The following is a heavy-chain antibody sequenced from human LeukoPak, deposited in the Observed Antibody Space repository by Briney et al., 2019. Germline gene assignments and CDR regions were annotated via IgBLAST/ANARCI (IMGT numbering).Heavy chain of an antibody. D-gene: IGHD2-2*01. Sequence: PGGSLRLSCAVSGFTFSDYAMHWVRQAPGKGLEWVASIQSNGSEKYSSDSLKGRFTISRDNSKNTLYLQMNAVRPEDTAVFYCARGVTSWPQGPYHFDYWGKGILITVSS. CDR2: IQSNGSEK. V-gene: IGHV3-30*02. CDR3: ARGVTSWPQGPYHFDY. J-gene: IGHJ4*02. CDR1: GFTFSDYA.